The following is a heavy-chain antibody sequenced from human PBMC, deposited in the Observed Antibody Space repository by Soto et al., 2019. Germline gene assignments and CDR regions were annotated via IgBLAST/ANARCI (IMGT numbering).Heavy chain of an antibody. V-gene: IGHV4-34*01. CDR2: INHSGST. J-gene: IGHJ3*01. Sequence: PSETLSLTCAVYGGSFSGYYWSWIRQPPGKGLEWIGEINHSGSTNYKPSLKSRVTIPVDTSKNQFSLKLSSVTAADPALYYCARVSRGNYAAFDLGCQGSMVTVSS. D-gene: IGHD1-7*01. CDR3: ARVSRGNYAAFDL. CDR1: GGSFSGYY.